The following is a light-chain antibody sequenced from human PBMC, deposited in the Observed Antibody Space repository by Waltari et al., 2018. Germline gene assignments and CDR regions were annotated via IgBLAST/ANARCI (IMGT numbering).Light chain of an antibody. J-gene: IGLJ3*02. CDR3: CSFAGSTTWV. CDR2: EGN. V-gene: IGLV2-23*01. Sequence: QSALTQPASVSGSPGPSITSSRTGTSSDVAASNLVSWYQKNPGKAPKLIIYEGNKWPAGVSHRFSGSKSGNTASLTISWRQAEDDADYCCCSFAGSTTWVFGGGTTLTVL. CDR1: SSDVAASNL.